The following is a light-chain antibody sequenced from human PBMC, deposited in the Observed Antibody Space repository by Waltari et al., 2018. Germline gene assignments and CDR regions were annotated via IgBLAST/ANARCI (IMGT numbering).Light chain of an antibody. J-gene: IGLJ1*01. CDR2: EVS. CDR1: SNDVGGYNY. Sequence: QSALTQPASVSGSPGQSITIPCTGTSNDVGGYNYISWYQQHPGKAPKLMIYEVSNRPSGVSNRFSGSKSGNTASLTISGLQADDEADYYCSSYTSASTLVFATGTKVTVL. V-gene: IGLV2-14*01. CDR3: SSYTSASTLV.